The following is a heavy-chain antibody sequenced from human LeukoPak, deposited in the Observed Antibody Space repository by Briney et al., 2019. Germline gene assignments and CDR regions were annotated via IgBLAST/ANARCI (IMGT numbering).Heavy chain of an antibody. CDR1: GGTFSSYA. D-gene: IGHD3-22*01. V-gene: IGHV1-69*01. Sequence: SVKVSCTASGGTFSSYAISWVRQAPGQGLEWMGGIIPIFGTANYAQKFQGRVTITADESTSTAYMELSSLRSEDTAVYYCARSSASRVPYYYDSSGIFDYWGQGTLVTVSS. CDR3: ARSSASRVPYYYDSSGIFDY. CDR2: IIPIFGTA. J-gene: IGHJ4*02.